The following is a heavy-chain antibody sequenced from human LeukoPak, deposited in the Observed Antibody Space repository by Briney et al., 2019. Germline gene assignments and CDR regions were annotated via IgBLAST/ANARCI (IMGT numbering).Heavy chain of an antibody. CDR2: IIPIFGTA. Sequence: EASVKVSCKASGGTFSSYAISWVRQAPRQGLEWMGGIIPIFGTANYAQKFQGRVTITTDESTSTAYMELSSLRSEDTAVYYCARDDRTATRPDNWFDPWGQGTLVTVSS. CDR1: GGTFSSYA. CDR3: ARDDRTATRPDNWFDP. V-gene: IGHV1-69*05. D-gene: IGHD6-6*01. J-gene: IGHJ5*02.